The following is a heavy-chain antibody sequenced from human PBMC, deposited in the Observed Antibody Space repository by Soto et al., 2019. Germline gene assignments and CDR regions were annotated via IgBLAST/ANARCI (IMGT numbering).Heavy chain of an antibody. CDR3: ARWNGYCSSTSCYFVDY. CDR1: GYTFTSYG. J-gene: IGHJ4*02. V-gene: IGHV1-18*01. D-gene: IGHD2-2*01. CDR2: ISAYNGNT. Sequence: GASVKVSCKASGYTFTSYGISWARQAPGQGLEWMGWISAYNGNTNYAQKLQGRVTMTTDTSTSTAYMELRSLRSDDTAVYYCARWNGYCSSTSCYFVDYWGQGTLVTVSS.